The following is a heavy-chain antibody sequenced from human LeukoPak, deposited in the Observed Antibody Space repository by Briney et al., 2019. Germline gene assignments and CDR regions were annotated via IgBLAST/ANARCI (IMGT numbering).Heavy chain of an antibody. J-gene: IGHJ4*02. CDR1: GYTFTSYA. CDR2: INAGNGNT. D-gene: IGHD3-10*01. V-gene: IGHV1-3*01. Sequence: ASVKVSCKASGYTFTSYAIHWVRQAPGQRLEWMGWINAGNGNTKYSQKFQGRVTITRDTSASTAYMELSSLRSEDTAVYYCATLWFGELVLDYWGQGTLVTVSS. CDR3: ATLWFGELVLDY.